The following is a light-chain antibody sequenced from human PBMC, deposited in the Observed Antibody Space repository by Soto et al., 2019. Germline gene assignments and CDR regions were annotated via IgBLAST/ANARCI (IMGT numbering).Light chain of an antibody. CDR1: QSISSY. V-gene: IGKV1-39*01. CDR3: QQSYSTPHSWT. CDR2: AAS. Sequence: DIQMTQSPSSLSASVGDRVTITCRASQSISSYLNWYQQKPGKAPKLLIYAASSLQSGVPSRFSGSGSGTDFTLTISSLQPEDFATYYCQQSYSTPHSWTFGQGTKVDSK. J-gene: IGKJ1*01.